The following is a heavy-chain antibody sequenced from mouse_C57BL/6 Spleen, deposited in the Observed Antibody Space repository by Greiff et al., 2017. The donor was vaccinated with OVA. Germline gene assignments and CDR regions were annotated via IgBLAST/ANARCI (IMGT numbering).Heavy chain of an antibody. D-gene: IGHD1-1*01. V-gene: IGHV5-17*01. Sequence: DVKLVESGGGLVKPGGSLKLSCAASGFTFSDYGMHWVRQAPEKGLEWVAYISSGSSTIYYADTVKGRFTISRDNAKNTLFLQMTSLRSEDTAMYYCARTHYYGSSLWYFDVWGTGTTVTVAS. CDR1: GFTFSDYG. CDR2: ISSGSSTI. CDR3: ARTHYYGSSLWYFDV. J-gene: IGHJ1*03.